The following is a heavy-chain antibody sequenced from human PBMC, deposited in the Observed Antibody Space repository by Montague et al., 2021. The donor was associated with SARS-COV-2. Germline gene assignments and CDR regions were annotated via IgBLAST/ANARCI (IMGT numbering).Heavy chain of an antibody. J-gene: IGHJ4*02. CDR2: ISSSGSTI. V-gene: IGHV3-48*03. D-gene: IGHD3-3*01. Sequence: SLRLSCAASGFTLSSYEMNWVRQAPGKGLEWVSYISSSGSTIYYADSVKGRFTISRDNAKNSLYLQMNSLRAEDTAVYYCARSYVLRFLEWLPYFDYWGQGTLGTVSS. CDR3: ARSYVLRFLEWLPYFDY. CDR1: GFTLSSYE.